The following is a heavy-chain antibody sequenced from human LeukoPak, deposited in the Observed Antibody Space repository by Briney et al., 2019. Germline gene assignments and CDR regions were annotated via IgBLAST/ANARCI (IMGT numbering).Heavy chain of an antibody. J-gene: IGHJ4*02. CDR1: GGSISSYY. V-gene: IGHV4-59*01. D-gene: IGHD6-19*01. CDR3: ARTPAVAGKKEY. Sequence: PSETLSLTCTVSGGSISSYYWSRIRQPPGKGLEWIGYIYYSGSTNYNPSLKSRVTISVDTSKNQFSLKLSSVTAADTAVYYCARTPAVAGKKEYWGQGTLVTVSS. CDR2: IYYSGST.